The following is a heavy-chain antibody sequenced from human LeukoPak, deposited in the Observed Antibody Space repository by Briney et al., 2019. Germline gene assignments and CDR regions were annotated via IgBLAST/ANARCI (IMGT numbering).Heavy chain of an antibody. J-gene: IGHJ4*02. CDR2: MFHSGST. CDR1: GGFISSSHW. Sequence: SETLSLTCAVSGGFISSSHWWSWVRQPPGKGLEWIGEMFHSGSTKYNPSLKSRVTISVDTSKNQFSLKLSSVTAADTAVYYCARRGYCTNGVCPFDYWGQGTLVTVSS. D-gene: IGHD2-8*01. V-gene: IGHV4-4*02. CDR3: ARRGYCTNGVCPFDY.